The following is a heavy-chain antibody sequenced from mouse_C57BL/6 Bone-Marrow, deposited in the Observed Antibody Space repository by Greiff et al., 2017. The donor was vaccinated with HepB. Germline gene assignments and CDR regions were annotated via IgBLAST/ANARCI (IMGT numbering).Heavy chain of an antibody. Sequence: DVKLVESGGGLVQPGGSLKLSCAASGFTFSDYYMYWVRQTPEKRLEWVAYISNGGGSTYYPDTVKGRFTISRDNAKNTLYLQMSRLQSEDTAMYYCARHDAVAMGYWGQGTSVTVSS. CDR1: GFTFSDYY. V-gene: IGHV5-12*01. CDR3: ARHDAVAMGY. CDR2: ISNGGGST. J-gene: IGHJ4*01.